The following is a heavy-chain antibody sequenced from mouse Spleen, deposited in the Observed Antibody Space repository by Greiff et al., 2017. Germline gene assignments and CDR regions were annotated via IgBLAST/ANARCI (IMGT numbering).Heavy chain of an antibody. CDR3: AKDHYYGSPNWYFDV. CDR1: GYSITSDYA. Sequence: EVKVEESGPGLVKPSQSLSLTCTVTGYSITSDYAWNWIRQFPGNKLEWMGYISYSGSTSYNPSLKSRISITRDTSKNQFFLQLNSVTTEDTATYYCAKDHYYGSPNWYFDVWGAGTTVTVSS. J-gene: IGHJ1*01. CDR2: ISYSGST. V-gene: IGHV3-2*02. D-gene: IGHD1-1*01.